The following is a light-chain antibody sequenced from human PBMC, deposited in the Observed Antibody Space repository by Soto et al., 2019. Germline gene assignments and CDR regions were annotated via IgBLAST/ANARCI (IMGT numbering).Light chain of an antibody. CDR1: QDVSND. J-gene: IGKJ5*01. CDR3: QQRSNWPPIT. CDR2: GAS. Sequence: DIQMTQSPPSLPASVGDRGTITCRASQDVSNDLGWFQQKPGKAPKRLIFGASNLESGVPSRFSGTGSGTEFTLTISSLEPEDFAVYYCQQRSNWPPITFGQGTRLEIK. V-gene: IGKV1-17*01.